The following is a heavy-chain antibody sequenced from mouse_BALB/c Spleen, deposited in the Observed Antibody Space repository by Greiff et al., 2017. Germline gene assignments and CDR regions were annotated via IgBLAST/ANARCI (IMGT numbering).Heavy chain of an antibody. V-gene: IGHV1S81*02. J-gene: IGHJ4*01. CDR1: GYTFTSYY. Sequence: QVQLKQPGAELVKPGASVKLSCKASGYTFTSYYMYWVKQRPGQGLEWIGGINPSNGGTNFNEKFKSKATLTVDKSSSTAYMQLSSLTSEDSAVYYCTRCTTATRAMDYWGQGTSVTVSS. CDR3: TRCTTATRAMDY. CDR2: INPSNGGT. D-gene: IGHD1-2*01.